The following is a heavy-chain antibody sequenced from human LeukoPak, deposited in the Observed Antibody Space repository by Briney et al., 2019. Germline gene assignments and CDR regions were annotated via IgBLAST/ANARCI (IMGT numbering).Heavy chain of an antibody. V-gene: IGHV1-46*01. D-gene: IGHD2-8*02. J-gene: IGHJ4*02. Sequence: GASVKVSSTASGYTFTNYYMHWVRQAPGQGLEWMGLINPTGTGTSYAQKFRGRVTLTRDTSTTTVYMELSSLRSEDTAVYYCAREESGGYFDYWGQGTPVTVSS. CDR1: GYTFTNYY. CDR3: AREESGGYFDY. CDR2: INPTGTGT.